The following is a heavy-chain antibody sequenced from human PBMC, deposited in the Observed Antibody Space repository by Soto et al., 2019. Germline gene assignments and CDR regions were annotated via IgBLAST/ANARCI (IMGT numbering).Heavy chain of an antibody. V-gene: IGHV3-48*01. CDR2: ISSSSSTI. D-gene: IGHD3-10*01. CDR1: GFIFSSYS. J-gene: IGHJ4*02. CDR3: ARGSGNDY. Sequence: GGSLRLSCASSGFIFSSYSMNWVRQAPGKGLEWVSSISSSSSTIYYTDSVKGRFTISRDNARNSLYLQMNSLRAEDTAVYYCARGSGNDYWGQGTLVTVS.